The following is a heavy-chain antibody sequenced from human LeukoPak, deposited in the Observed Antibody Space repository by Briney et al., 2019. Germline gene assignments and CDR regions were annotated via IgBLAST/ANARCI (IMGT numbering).Heavy chain of an antibody. CDR2: ISSSSSYI. J-gene: IGHJ4*02. Sequence: PGGSLRLSCAASGFTFSSYSMNWVRQAPGKGLEWVSSISSSSSYIYYADSVKGRFTISRDNAKNSLYLQMNSLRDEDTAVYYCAREHSRYCSSTSCYPGLGWGQGTPVTVSS. D-gene: IGHD2-2*01. CDR3: AREHSRYCSSTSCYPGLG. CDR1: GFTFSSYS. V-gene: IGHV3-21*01.